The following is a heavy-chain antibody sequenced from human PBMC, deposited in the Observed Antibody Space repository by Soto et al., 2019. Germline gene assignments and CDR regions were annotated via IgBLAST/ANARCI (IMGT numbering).Heavy chain of an antibody. D-gene: IGHD1-7*01. Sequence: QVQLVQSGAEVKKPGASVRVSCKASGFTFTSYYMHWVRQAPGQGLEWMGLINPTVGSTRYAQQFQGRVAMTKDTSTSTVYMELSSLRSDDSAVYYCARAELNWNYHGVDYWGQGTLVTVSS. V-gene: IGHV1-46*01. CDR3: ARAELNWNYHGVDY. J-gene: IGHJ4*02. CDR2: INPTVGST. CDR1: GFTFTSYY.